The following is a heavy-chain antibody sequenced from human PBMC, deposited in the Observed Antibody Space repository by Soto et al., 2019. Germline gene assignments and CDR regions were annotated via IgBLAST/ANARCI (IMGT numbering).Heavy chain of an antibody. Sequence: QVQLVQPGAEVKKPGASVKFSCKASGYIFTNFYIHWVRQAPGQGFEWIGIINPNGGSTNYAQNFQGRVTMTRDTSTSTVYMDLSSLRSEDTAVYYCTRGLASGDYWGQGTLITVSS. CDR3: TRGLASGDY. D-gene: IGHD6-6*01. V-gene: IGHV1-46*03. CDR2: INPNGGST. J-gene: IGHJ4*02. CDR1: GYIFTNFY.